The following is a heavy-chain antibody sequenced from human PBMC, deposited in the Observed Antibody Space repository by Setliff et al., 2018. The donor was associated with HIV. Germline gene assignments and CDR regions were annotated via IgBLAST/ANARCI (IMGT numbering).Heavy chain of an antibody. CDR1: GYTFTSNY. V-gene: IGHV1-46*01. J-gene: IGHJ3*02. Sequence: ASVKVSCKASGYTFTSNYIHWVRQAPGQGLERMGVINPGGGSTKYAQKFQGRVTMTRDTSTSTVYMELSSLKSEDTAVYYCARKYCSGAKCDDVFDIWGQGTMVTVSS. CDR3: ARKYCSGAKCDDVFDI. D-gene: IGHD2-15*01. CDR2: INPGGGST.